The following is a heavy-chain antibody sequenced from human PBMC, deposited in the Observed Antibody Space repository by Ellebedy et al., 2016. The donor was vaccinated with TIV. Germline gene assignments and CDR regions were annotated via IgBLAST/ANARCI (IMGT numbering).Heavy chain of an antibody. Sequence: SETLSLXXTVSGGSTSGYYWSWIRQPPGKGLEWIGYIYYSGNTNYNPSLKSRVTISIDTSREQFSLRLSSVTAADTAVYHCARVVSRGPSFDLWGQGTLVTVSS. CDR2: IYYSGNT. CDR1: GGSTSGYY. D-gene: IGHD3-22*01. J-gene: IGHJ4*02. V-gene: IGHV4-59*01. CDR3: ARVVSRGPSFDL.